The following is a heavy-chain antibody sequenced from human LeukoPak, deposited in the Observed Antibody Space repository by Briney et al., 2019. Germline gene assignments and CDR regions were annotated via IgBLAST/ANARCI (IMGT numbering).Heavy chain of an antibody. Sequence: SQTLSLTCAISGDSVSSHSAAWNWIRQSPSRGLEWLGRTYYRSKWNNDYAVSVRGRLTINSDTSKNQFSLHLNSVTPEDTAVYYCARQGFRRFDPWGQGTLVTVSS. CDR2: TYYRSKWNN. CDR3: ARQGFRRFDP. D-gene: IGHD3-3*01. CDR1: GDSVSSHSAA. V-gene: IGHV6-1*01. J-gene: IGHJ5*02.